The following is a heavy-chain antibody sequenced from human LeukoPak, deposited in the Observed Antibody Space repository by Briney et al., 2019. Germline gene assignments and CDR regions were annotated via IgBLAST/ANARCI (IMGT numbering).Heavy chain of an antibody. V-gene: IGHV3-23*01. Sequence: GGSLGLSCAASGFTFSSYAMSWVRQAPGKGLEWVSAISGSGGSTYYADSVKGRFTISRDNSKNTLYLQMNSLRAEDTAVYYCAKDFDRSGYYSYGMDVWGQGTTVTVSS. J-gene: IGHJ6*02. D-gene: IGHD3-22*01. CDR2: ISGSGGST. CDR1: GFTFSSYA. CDR3: AKDFDRSGYYSYGMDV.